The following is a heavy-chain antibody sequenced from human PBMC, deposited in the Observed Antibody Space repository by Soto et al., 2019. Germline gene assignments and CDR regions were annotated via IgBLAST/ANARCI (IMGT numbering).Heavy chain of an antibody. V-gene: IGHV2-5*02. CDR2: IYWDGYK. J-gene: IGHJ4*02. Sequence: QITLKESGPTLVKPTQTLTLTCAFSGFSLRTSGVGVGWIRQPPGKALEWLALIYWDGYKHYSPSLKSRLTLPEDPSKNQVVLTMTNMDPVDTATYYCAHKGGGDRILDYWGQGTLVTVSS. CDR1: GFSLRTSGVG. D-gene: IGHD3-16*01. CDR3: AHKGGGDRILDY.